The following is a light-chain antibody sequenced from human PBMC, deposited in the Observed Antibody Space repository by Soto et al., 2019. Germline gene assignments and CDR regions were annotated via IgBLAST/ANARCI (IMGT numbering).Light chain of an antibody. CDR1: SSDVGGYNY. V-gene: IGLV2-14*01. Sequence: QSALTQPASVSGSPGQSITISCTGTSSDVGGYNYVSWYQQHPGKAPKLMIYDVSNRPSGVSNRFSGSKSGNTASLTISGLQAEDEADYYCCSYAGSSTFFYVFGTGTKVTVL. J-gene: IGLJ1*01. CDR3: CSYAGSSTFFYV. CDR2: DVS.